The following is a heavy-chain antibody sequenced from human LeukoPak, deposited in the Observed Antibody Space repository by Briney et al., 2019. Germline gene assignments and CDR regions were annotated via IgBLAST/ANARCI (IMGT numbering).Heavy chain of an antibody. CDR2: IYSGGRT. Sequence: GGSLRLSCAASGFTVSSNYMSWVRQAPGKGLEWVSVIYSGGRTYHAASVKGRFTISRDNSKNTLYLQMNSLRDEDTAVYYCARIVAGGAFDIWGQGTMVTVSS. CDR1: GFTVSSNY. CDR3: ARIVAGGAFDI. J-gene: IGHJ3*02. D-gene: IGHD1-26*01. V-gene: IGHV3-66*01.